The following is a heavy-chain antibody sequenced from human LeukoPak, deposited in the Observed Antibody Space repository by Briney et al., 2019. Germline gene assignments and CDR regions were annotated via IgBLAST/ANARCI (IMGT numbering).Heavy chain of an antibody. CDR3: AAGVFCATTTCPGYQHYYYFMDV. Sequence: ASVKVSCKVSGFTLADLSMHWVRQAPGKGLEWVGGFDRKNGDTIYAQRFRGRVTLTEDTSTGTAYMDLSSLSADDTAVYYCAAGVFCATTTCPGYQHYYYFMDVWGKGTTVTVSS. CDR1: GFTLADLS. J-gene: IGHJ6*03. D-gene: IGHD2-2*01. CDR2: FDRKNGDT. V-gene: IGHV1-24*01.